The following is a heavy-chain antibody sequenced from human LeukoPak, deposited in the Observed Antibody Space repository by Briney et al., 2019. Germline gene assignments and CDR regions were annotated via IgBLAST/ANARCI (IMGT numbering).Heavy chain of an antibody. J-gene: IGHJ5*01. CDR3: AKDAQRGFDYSNSLES. CDR2: IWSDGTEK. V-gene: IGHV3-33*06. D-gene: IGHD4-11*01. CDR1: GFTYSHYG. Sequence: GSLRLSCAASGFTYSHYGMHWVRQVPGKGLEWVAVIWSDGTEKYYGDAVKGRFTISRDNSMKTLYLQMNSLRGDDTAVYYCAKDAQRGFDYSNSLESWGQGTLVTVSS.